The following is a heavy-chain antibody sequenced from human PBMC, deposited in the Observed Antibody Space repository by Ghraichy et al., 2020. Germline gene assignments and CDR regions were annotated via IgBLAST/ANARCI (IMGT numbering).Heavy chain of an antibody. CDR1: GFTFSSYA. D-gene: IGHD3-22*01. Sequence: GGSLRLSCAASGFTFSSYAMSWVRQAPGKGLEWVSAISGSGGSTYYADSVKGRFTISRDNSKNTLYLQKNSLRAEDTAVYYCAKFTHTYYYDSSGYYFDYWGQGTLVTVSS. CDR3: AKFTHTYYYDSSGYYFDY. CDR2: ISGSGGST. V-gene: IGHV3-23*01. J-gene: IGHJ4*02.